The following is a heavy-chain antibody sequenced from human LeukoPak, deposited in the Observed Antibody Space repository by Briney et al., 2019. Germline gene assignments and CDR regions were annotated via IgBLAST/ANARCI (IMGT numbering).Heavy chain of an antibody. Sequence: PGGSLRLSCASSAFTFGSYAMCWVRRAPGKGLGWGSVISCGGGTTTYADSVKGRFTISRDNSKNTLYLQMNSLRAEDTAIYYCAKLNGGSCSSVYDYWGQGTLVTVSS. CDR1: AFTFGSYA. CDR2: ISCGGGTT. J-gene: IGHJ4*02. CDR3: AKLNGGSCSSVYDY. D-gene: IGHD2-15*01. V-gene: IGHV3-23*01.